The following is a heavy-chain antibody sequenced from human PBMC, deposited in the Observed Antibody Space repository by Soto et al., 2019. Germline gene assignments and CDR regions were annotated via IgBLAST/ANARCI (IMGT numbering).Heavy chain of an antibody. Sequence: ASVKVSCKASGYTFTSYAMHWVRQAPGQRLEWMGWINAGNGNTKYSQKFQGRVTITRDTSASTAYMELSSLRSEDTAVYYCARDYCGGDCSIVGPTRHWYFDLWGRGTLVTVSS. CDR1: GYTFTSYA. CDR2: INAGNGNT. D-gene: IGHD2-21*02. CDR3: ARDYCGGDCSIVGPTRHWYFDL. J-gene: IGHJ2*01. V-gene: IGHV1-3*01.